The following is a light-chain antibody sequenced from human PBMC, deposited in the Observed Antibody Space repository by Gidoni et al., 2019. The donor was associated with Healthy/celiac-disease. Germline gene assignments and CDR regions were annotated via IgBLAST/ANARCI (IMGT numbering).Light chain of an antibody. CDR1: SSYVGGYNY. Sequence: QSALTQPPSVSGSPGQSITISCTGTSSYVGGYNYVSWYQQHPGKAPKLMIYDVSNRPSGVSNRFSGSKSGNTASLTSAGLQAEDEADYYCSSYTSSSTRVFGGGTKLTVL. CDR3: SSYTSSSTRV. J-gene: IGLJ3*02. CDR2: DVS. V-gene: IGLV2-14*03.